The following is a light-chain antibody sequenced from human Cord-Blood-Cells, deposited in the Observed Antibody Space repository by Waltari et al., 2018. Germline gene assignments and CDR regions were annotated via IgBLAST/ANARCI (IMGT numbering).Light chain of an antibody. CDR1: SSDVGSYNL. V-gene: IGLV2-23*01. Sequence: QSALTQPASVSGSPGQSITISCTGTSSDVGSYNLVSWNQQHPGKAPKPIIYEGSKRPSGFSTLFSGSKSGNTASLTISGLQAEDEADYYCCSYAGSSSWVFGGGTKLTVL. CDR2: EGS. CDR3: CSYAGSSSWV. J-gene: IGLJ3*02.